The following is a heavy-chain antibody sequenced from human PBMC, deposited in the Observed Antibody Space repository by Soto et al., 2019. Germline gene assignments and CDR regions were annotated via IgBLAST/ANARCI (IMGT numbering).Heavy chain of an antibody. V-gene: IGHV4-4*02. J-gene: IGHJ5*02. CDR2: IFHSGST. Sequence: QVQLQESGPGLVKPSGTLSLTCAVSGGSISSNNWWSWVRQAPGPGLEWIGDIFHSGSTNYNPSLKSRVTISVDKSKNQFSLKLSSVTAADTAMYYCARLFGSSSSCLTPSWFDPWGQGTLVTVSS. CDR1: GGSISSNNW. CDR3: ARLFGSSSSCLTPSWFDP. D-gene: IGHD2-2*01.